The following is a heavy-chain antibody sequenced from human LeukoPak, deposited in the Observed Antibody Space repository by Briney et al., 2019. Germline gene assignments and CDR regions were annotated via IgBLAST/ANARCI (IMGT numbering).Heavy chain of an antibody. CDR3: ARERGRNEDYFDY. V-gene: IGHV1-69*13. D-gene: IGHD1-1*01. CDR1: GGTFSSHT. Sequence: SVKVSCKASGGTFSSHTIAWVRQLPGQGLEWMGGIVPIFGTTTYAQKFQGRVTITADESTSTVYMEVSSLRSEDSAAYYCARERGRNEDYFDYWGQGTLVTVSS. J-gene: IGHJ4*02. CDR2: IVPIFGTT.